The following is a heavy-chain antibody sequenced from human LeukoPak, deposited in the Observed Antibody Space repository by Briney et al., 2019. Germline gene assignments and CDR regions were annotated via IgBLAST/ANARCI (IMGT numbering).Heavy chain of an antibody. CDR1: GYSISSGYY. J-gene: IGHJ4*02. D-gene: IGHD3-9*01. V-gene: IGHV4-30-2*01. CDR2: IYHSGST. Sequence: SETLSLTCAVSGYSISSGYYWSWIRQPPGKGLEWIGYIYHSGSTYYNPSLKSRVTISVDRSKNQFSLKLSSVTAADTAVYYCARDFEGLFDYWGQGTLVTVSS. CDR3: ARDFEGLFDY.